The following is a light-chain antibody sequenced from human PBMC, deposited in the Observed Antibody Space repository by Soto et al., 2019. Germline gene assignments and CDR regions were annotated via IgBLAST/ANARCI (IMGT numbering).Light chain of an antibody. CDR2: DVS. CDR3: SSYTSSSRVV. J-gene: IGLJ2*01. Sequence: QSALTQPASVSESPGQSITISCTGTSSDVGGYNYVSWYQQHPGKAPKLMIYDVSNRPSGVSNRFSGSKSGNTASLTISGLQAEDEADYYCSSYTSSSRVVFGGGTKLTVL. V-gene: IGLV2-14*01. CDR1: SSDVGGYNY.